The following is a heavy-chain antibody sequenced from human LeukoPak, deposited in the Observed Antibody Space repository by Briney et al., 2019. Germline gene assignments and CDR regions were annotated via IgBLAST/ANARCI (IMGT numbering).Heavy chain of an antibody. V-gene: IGHV3-74*01. D-gene: IGHD3-22*01. CDR1: GFTFSSYW. Sequence: GGSLRLSCAASGFTFSSYWMHWVRQAPGKGLVWVSRINSDGSSTSYADSVKGRFTISRDNAKNTLYLQMNSLRAEDTAVYYCARDSLYDSSGYYYRGAYYFDYWGQGTLVTVSS. CDR3: ARDSLYDSSGYYYRGAYYFDY. CDR2: INSDGSST. J-gene: IGHJ4*02.